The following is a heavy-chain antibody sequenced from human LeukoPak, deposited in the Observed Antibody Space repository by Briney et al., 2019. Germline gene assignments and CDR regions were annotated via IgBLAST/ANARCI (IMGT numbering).Heavy chain of an antibody. CDR1: GFTFSSYG. CDR2: ISYDGSNK. D-gene: IGHD2-15*01. J-gene: IGHJ4*02. Sequence: PGRSLRLSCAASGFTFSSYGMHWVRQAPGKGLEWVAVISYDGSNKYYADSVKGRFTISRDNSKNTLYLQMNSLRAEDTAVYYCAKERTHLAATRCFDYWGQGTLVTVSS. V-gene: IGHV3-30*18. CDR3: AKERTHLAATRCFDY.